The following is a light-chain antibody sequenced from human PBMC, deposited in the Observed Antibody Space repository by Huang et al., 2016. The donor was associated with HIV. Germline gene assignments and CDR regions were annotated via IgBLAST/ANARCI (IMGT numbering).Light chain of an antibody. CDR1: QSVSAY. CDR2: GAS. J-gene: IGKJ4*01. CDR3: QQRSDWPLT. Sequence: EIVLTQSPATLSLSPGERATLSCRASQSVSAYLAWSQQKPGQAPRLLIYGASNRATGSPARFSGRGSGTDFTLTISSLEPEDFAVYYCQQRSDWPLTFGGGTKVEIK. V-gene: IGKV3-11*01.